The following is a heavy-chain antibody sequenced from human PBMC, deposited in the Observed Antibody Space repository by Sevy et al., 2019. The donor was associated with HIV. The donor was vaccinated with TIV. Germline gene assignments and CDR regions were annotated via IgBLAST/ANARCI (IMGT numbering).Heavy chain of an antibody. J-gene: IGHJ6*02. D-gene: IGHD3-3*01. CDR2: MNPNSGNT. CDR3: ARSYYDFWSGYYVYYYYGMDV. CDR1: GYTFTNYD. V-gene: IGHV1-8*01. Sequence: ASVKVSCKASGYTFTNYDINWVRQATGQGLEWMGWMNPNSGNTGYAQKFQGRVTMTRNTSISTAYMELRSLRSENTAVYYCARSYYDFWSGYYVYYYYGMDVWGQGTTVTVSS.